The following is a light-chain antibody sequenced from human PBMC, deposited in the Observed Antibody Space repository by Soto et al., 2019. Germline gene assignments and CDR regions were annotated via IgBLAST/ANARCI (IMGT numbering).Light chain of an antibody. CDR1: QGISSY. CDR2: GAS. V-gene: IGKV1-9*01. J-gene: IGKJ1*01. Sequence: DIPLTQSPSFLSASVGDRVTITCRASQGISSYLAWYQQRPGKAPKLLMYGASTLQSGVPSRFSGSASGTTFPLPINNLQPEDFATYYCQQLNNFPRTFGQGTKVE. CDR3: QQLNNFPRT.